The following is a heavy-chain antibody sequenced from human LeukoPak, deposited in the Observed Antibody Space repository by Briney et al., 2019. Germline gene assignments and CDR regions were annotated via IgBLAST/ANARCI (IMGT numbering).Heavy chain of an antibody. Sequence: GASVKVSCKASGGTFSSYAISWVRQAPGQGLEWMGRIIPILGIANYAQKFQGRVTITADKSTSTAYMELSSLRSEDTAVYYCARAYDFWSGYLYYYMDVWGKGTTVTVSS. CDR3: ARAYDFWSGYLYYYMDV. CDR2: IIPILGIA. CDR1: GGTFSSYA. D-gene: IGHD3-3*01. V-gene: IGHV1-69*04. J-gene: IGHJ6*03.